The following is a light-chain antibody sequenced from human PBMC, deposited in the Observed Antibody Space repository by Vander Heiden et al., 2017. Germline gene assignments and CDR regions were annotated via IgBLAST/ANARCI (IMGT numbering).Light chain of an antibody. J-gene: IGLJ3*02. Sequence: SYELTQPPPVAVSPGQTSRITCSGDALTKQYAYWYQQKPGQAPVLVIYKDSESPSGIPARFSGSSSGTTVTLTIRGVQAEDEADYYCHSAASSGIWVFGGGTKLTVL. CDR1: ALTKQY. CDR2: KDS. CDR3: HSAASSGIWV. V-gene: IGLV3-25*03.